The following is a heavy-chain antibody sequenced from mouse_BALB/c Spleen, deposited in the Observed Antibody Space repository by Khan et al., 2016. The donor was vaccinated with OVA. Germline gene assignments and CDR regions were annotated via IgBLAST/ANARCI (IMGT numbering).Heavy chain of an antibody. J-gene: IGHJ3*01. V-gene: IGHV3-2*02. CDR1: GYSITSDYA. CDR2: INYSDNT. CDR3: ARSGFEAWFAC. Sequence: EVQLQESGPGLVKPSQSLSLTCTVTGYSITSDYAWNWIRQFPGNKLEWMGYINYSDNTSYNPSLKSRISITRDTSKNQFFLQLNSVTTEDTATXYCARSGFEAWFACWGQGTLVTVSA.